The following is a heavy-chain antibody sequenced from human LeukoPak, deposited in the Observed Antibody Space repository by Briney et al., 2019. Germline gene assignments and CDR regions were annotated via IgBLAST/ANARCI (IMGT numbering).Heavy chain of an antibody. Sequence: SAPTLFNPTPTLTLSFTFSGFSLNTRAVGEGWIRQPPVRALEWLALIYWDDDRRYSPSLKSRLTITKDTSKNQVVLTMTNMDPVDTATYFCAHRKNYYDSSVFDNWGQGTLVTVSS. CDR2: IYWDDDR. D-gene: IGHD3-22*01. V-gene: IGHV2-5*02. CDR3: AHRKNYYDSSVFDN. CDR1: GFSLNTRAVG. J-gene: IGHJ4*02.